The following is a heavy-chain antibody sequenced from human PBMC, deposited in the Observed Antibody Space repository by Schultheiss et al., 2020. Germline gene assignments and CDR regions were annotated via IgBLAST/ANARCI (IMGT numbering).Heavy chain of an antibody. Sequence: GGSLRLSCAASGFTFSSYGMHWVRQAPGKGLEWVAVISYDGSNKYYADSVKGRFTISRDNSKNTLYLQMNSLRAEDTAVYYCARDRSGWGWFDYWGQGALVTVSS. V-gene: IGHV3-30*03. D-gene: IGHD6-19*01. CDR1: GFTFSSYG. CDR2: ISYDGSNK. CDR3: ARDRSGWGWFDY. J-gene: IGHJ4*02.